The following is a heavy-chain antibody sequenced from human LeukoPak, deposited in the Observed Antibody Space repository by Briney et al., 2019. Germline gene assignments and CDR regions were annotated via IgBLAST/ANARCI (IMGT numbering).Heavy chain of an antibody. CDR1: GYTFNKFG. V-gene: IGHV1-18*01. D-gene: IGHD3-10*01. CDR2: ISAYNGKT. J-gene: IGHJ6*02. Sequence: ASVKVSCKASGYTFNKFGITWVRQAPGQGLECMGWISAYNGKTKYTQKFQDRVTMTTDASTTTAYMELRSLRFDDTAVYYCARSNLWPYYYYYGMDVWGQGTTVTVSS. CDR3: ARSNLWPYYYYYGMDV.